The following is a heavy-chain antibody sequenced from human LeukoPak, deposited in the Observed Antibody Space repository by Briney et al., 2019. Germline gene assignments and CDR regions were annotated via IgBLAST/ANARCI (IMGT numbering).Heavy chain of an antibody. D-gene: IGHD5-18*01. Sequence: SETLSLTCAVYGGSFSGYYWSWIRQPPGKGLEWIGEINHSGSTNYNPSLKGRVTISVDTSKSQFSLKLTSVTAADTAVYYCARNRGYGYKYWGQGTLVTVSS. V-gene: IGHV4-34*01. CDR2: INHSGST. CDR1: GGSFSGYY. CDR3: ARNRGYGYKY. J-gene: IGHJ4*02.